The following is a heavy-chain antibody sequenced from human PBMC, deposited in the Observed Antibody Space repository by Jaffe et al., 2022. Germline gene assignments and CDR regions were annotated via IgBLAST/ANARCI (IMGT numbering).Heavy chain of an antibody. D-gene: IGHD5-12*01. V-gene: IGHV3-30*02. CDR3: AKDSDHYGGYDSPDY. J-gene: IGHJ4*02. CDR2: IRYDGNNK. Sequence: QVQLVESGGGVVQPGGSLRLSCAASGFTFSSYGMHWVRQAPGKGLEWVTFIRYDGNNKYYADSVKGRFTISRDNSKNTLYLQMNSLRAEDTAVYYCAKDSDHYGGYDSPDYWGQGTLVTVSS. CDR1: GFTFSSYG.